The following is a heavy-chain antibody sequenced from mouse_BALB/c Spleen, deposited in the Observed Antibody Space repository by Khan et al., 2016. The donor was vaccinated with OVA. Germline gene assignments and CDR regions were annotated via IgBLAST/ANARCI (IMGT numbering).Heavy chain of an antibody. D-gene: IGHD4-1*01. CDR3: ASHLTGSFAY. CDR1: GFTFNNYG. CDR2: INSDGSYT. J-gene: IGHJ3*01. Sequence: EVELVESGGDLVKPGGSLKLSCAASGFTFNNYGMSWVRQIPDKRLEWVATINSDGSYTYYPDSVKGRFTISRNNAKNTLYLEMSSLKSDDTAMYYCASHLTGSFAYWGQGTLVTVFA. V-gene: IGHV5-6*01.